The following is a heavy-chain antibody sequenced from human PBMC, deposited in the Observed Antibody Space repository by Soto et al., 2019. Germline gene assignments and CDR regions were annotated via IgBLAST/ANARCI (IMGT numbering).Heavy chain of an antibody. CDR1: GDSIGTTHSY. CDR2: IHYSGST. V-gene: IGHV4-39*01. D-gene: IGHD3-10*01. Sequence: SETLSLTCTVSGDSIGTTHSYWAWIRQSPGKGLEWIGNIHYSGSTYYMPSLRSRITIAVDTSKNQFSLKLNSVAAADTAFYYCATTRGLAVGGSFDYWGQGMLVTVSS. J-gene: IGHJ4*02. CDR3: ATTRGLAVGGSFDY.